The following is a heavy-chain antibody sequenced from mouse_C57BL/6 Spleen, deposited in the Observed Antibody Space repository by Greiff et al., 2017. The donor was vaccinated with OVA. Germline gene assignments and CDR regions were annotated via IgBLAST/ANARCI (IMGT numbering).Heavy chain of an antibody. D-gene: IGHD2-4*01. Sequence: VKLQQSGPELVKPGASVKISCKASGYAFSSSWMNWVKQRPGKGLEWIGRICPGDGDTNYNGKFKGKATLTADKSSSTAYMQLSSLTSEDSAVYFCARCDYDYFDYWGQGTTLTVSS. CDR1: GYAFSSSW. CDR3: ARCDYDYFDY. J-gene: IGHJ2*01. V-gene: IGHV1-82*01. CDR2: ICPGDGDT.